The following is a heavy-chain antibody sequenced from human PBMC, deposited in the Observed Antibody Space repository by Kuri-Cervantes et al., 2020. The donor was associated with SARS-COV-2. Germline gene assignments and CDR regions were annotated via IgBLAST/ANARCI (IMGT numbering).Heavy chain of an antibody. CDR3: ARARPGPEDSSGYYRLFDY. V-gene: IGHV4-34*01. CDR1: DGSLSGSF. Sequence: SETLSLTCGIYDGSLSGSFWSWIRQSPGKRLEWRGEVTHNGGANYNPSYRSRVTISVDPSKAQFSLKLSSVTAADTAVYYCARARPGPEDSSGYYRLFDYWCRGTLVTVSS. J-gene: IGHJ4*02. D-gene: IGHD3-22*01. CDR2: VTHNGGA.